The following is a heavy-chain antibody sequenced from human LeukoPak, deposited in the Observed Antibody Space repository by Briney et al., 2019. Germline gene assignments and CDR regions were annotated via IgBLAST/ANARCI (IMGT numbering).Heavy chain of an antibody. CDR3: ARDRGDILTYFDY. D-gene: IGHD3-9*01. J-gene: IGHJ4*02. CDR1: GGSISSYY. Sequence: PSETLSLTCTVSGGSISSYYWSWIRQPPGKGLEWIGYIYYSGSTNYNPSLKSRVTISVDTCKNQFSLKLSPVTAADTAVYYCARDRGDILTYFDYWGQGTLVTVSS. V-gene: IGHV4-59*01. CDR2: IYYSGST.